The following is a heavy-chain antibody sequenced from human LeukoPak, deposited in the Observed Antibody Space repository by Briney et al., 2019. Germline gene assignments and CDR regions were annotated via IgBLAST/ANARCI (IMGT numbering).Heavy chain of an antibody. CDR3: AKEMASLEWSYD. Sequence: AGGSLRLSCAASGFTFSSYGMHWVRQAPGKGLEWVAFIRYDGSNKYYADSVQGRFTLSRDNSKNTLYLEMNSRRAEDTAVYYGAKEMASLEWSYDWGQGTLVTVSS. V-gene: IGHV3-30*02. CDR1: GFTFSSYG. CDR2: IRYDGSNK. J-gene: IGHJ4*02. D-gene: IGHD3-3*01.